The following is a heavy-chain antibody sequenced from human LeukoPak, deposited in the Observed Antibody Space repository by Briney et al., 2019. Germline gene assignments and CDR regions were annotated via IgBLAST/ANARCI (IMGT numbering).Heavy chain of an antibody. CDR3: ARDVDYGGNRGAFDI. V-gene: IGHV4-59*01. CDR1: GGSISSYY. CDR2: IYYSGST. Sequence: PSETLSLTCTVSGGSISSYYWSWIRQPPGKGLGWIGYIYYSGSTNYNPSLKSRVTISVDTSKNQFSLKLSSVTAADTAVYYCARDVDYGGNRGAFDIWGQGTMVTVSS. D-gene: IGHD4-23*01. J-gene: IGHJ3*02.